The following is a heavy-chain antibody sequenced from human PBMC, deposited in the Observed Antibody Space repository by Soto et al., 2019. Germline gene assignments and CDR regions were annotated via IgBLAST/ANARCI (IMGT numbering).Heavy chain of an antibody. V-gene: IGHV3-30*18. J-gene: IGHJ3*02. CDR2: ISYDGSNK. CDR3: AKDQEVAGTISAFDI. CDR1: GFTSSSYG. Sequence: GGSLRLSCAASGFTSSSYGMHWVRQAPGKGLEWVAVISYDGSNKYYADSVKGRFTISRDNSKNTLYLQMNSLRAEDTAVYYCAKDQEVAGTISAFDIWGQGTMVTVSS. D-gene: IGHD6-19*01.